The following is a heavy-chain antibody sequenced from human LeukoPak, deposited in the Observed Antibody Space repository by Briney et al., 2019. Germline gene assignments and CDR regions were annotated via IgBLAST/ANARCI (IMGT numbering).Heavy chain of an antibody. CDR2: INPNSGGT. D-gene: IGHD3-22*01. Sequence: ASVKVSCKASGYTFTSYYMHWVRQAPGQGLEWMGWINPNSGGTNYAQKFQGRVTMTTDTSISTAYMELSRLRSDDTAVYYCAREADDSSGYPDYWGQGTLVTVSS. CDR3: AREADDSSGYPDY. CDR1: GYTFTSYY. J-gene: IGHJ4*02. V-gene: IGHV1-2*02.